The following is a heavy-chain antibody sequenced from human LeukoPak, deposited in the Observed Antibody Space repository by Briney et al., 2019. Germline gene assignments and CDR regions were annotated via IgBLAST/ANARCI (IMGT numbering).Heavy chain of an antibody. CDR3: ATSPFGAAGPDGAFDI. CDR1: GFTFSDYY. V-gene: IGHV3-11*04. CDR2: ISSSGSTI. Sequence: PGESLRLSCAASGFTFSDYYMSWIRQAPGKGLEWVSYISSSGSTIYYADSVKGRFTISRDNAKNSLYLQMNSLRAEDTAVYYCATSPFGAAGPDGAFDIWGQGTMVTVSS. D-gene: IGHD6-13*01. J-gene: IGHJ3*02.